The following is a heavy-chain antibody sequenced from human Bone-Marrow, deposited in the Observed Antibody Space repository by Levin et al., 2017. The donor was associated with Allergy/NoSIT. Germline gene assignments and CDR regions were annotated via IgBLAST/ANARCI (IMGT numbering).Heavy chain of an antibody. CDR2: IFYSGST. CDR3: ARAKGIAVAGLDY. CDR1: GGSINSGDSF. D-gene: IGHD6-19*01. Sequence: SQTLSLTCTVSGGSINSGDSFWTWIRQPPGKGLEWIGYIFYSGSTFFNPSLKSRLIISVDTSRNQFSLNLSSVTAADTAVYYCARAKGIAVAGLDYWGQGTLVTVSS. J-gene: IGHJ4*02. V-gene: IGHV4-30-4*01.